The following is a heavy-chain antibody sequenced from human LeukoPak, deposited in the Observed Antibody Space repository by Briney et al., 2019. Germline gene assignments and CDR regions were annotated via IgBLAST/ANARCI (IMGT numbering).Heavy chain of an antibody. CDR3: AKDSSGYYGGYFDY. V-gene: IGHV3-30*18. Sequence: GGSLRLSRAASGFTFSRFGIHWVRQAPGKGLEWVAVISHDGSNKYYADSVKGRFTISRDNSKNTLYVQMNSLTTEDTAVYYCAKDSSGYYGGYFDYWGQGTLVTVSS. J-gene: IGHJ4*02. CDR2: ISHDGSNK. D-gene: IGHD3-22*01. CDR1: GFTFSRFG.